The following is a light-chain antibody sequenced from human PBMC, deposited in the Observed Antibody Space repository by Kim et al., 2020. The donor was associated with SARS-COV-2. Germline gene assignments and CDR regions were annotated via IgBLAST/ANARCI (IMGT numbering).Light chain of an antibody. CDR2: YDS. CDR3: QVWDSSSDHVV. CDR1: NIGSKG. V-gene: IGLV3-21*04. Sequence: GKTARITGGGNNIGSKGVHWYQRKPGQAPVLVIYYDSDRPSGIPGRFSGSNSGNTATLTISRVEAGDEADYYCQVWDSSSDHVVFGGGTQLTVL. J-gene: IGLJ2*01.